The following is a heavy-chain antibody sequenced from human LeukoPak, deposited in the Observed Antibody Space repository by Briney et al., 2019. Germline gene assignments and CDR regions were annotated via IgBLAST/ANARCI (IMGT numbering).Heavy chain of an antibody. V-gene: IGHV4-39*07. CDR3: ARVLSAIVHS. J-gene: IGHJ4*02. CDR1: GGSISSTSSY. D-gene: IGHD2-21*02. Sequence: SETLSLTCTVSGGSISSTSSYWGWIRQPPGKGLEWIGSIYYSGGTTHYNPSLKSRVTILLDTSKNQFSLKLSSVTAADTAVYYCARVLSAIVHSWGQGTLVTVSS. CDR2: IYYSGGTT.